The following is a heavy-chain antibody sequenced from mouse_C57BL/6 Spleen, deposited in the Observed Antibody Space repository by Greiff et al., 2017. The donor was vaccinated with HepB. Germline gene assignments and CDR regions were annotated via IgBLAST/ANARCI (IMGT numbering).Heavy chain of an antibody. CDR1: GYTFTSYW. CDR2: IYPGSGST. CDR3: ARRGTTVVAKDYAMDY. D-gene: IGHD1-1*01. V-gene: IGHV1-55*01. J-gene: IGHJ4*01. Sequence: QVQLKQPGAELVKPGASVKMSCKASGYTFTSYWITWVKQRPGQGLEWIGDIYPGSGSTNYNEKFKSKATLTVDTSSSTAYMQLSSLTSEDSAVYYCARRGTTVVAKDYAMDYWGQGTSVTVSS.